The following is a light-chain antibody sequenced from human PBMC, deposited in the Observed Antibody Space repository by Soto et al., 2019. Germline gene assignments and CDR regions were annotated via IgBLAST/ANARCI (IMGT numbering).Light chain of an antibody. Sequence: DIQMTQSPSSLSASVGDRVTITLRASQIISSYLNWYQQKPGKAPKLLIYAASSLQSGVPSRFSCSGSATDFTLTISSLQPEDFATYYCQQSYSTLYTFGQGTKLEIK. CDR2: AAS. CDR1: QIISSY. CDR3: QQSYSTLYT. J-gene: IGKJ2*01. V-gene: IGKV1-39*01.